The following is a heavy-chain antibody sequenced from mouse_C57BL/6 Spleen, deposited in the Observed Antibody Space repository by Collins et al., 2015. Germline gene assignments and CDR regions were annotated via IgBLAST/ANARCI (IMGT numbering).Heavy chain of an antibody. V-gene: IGHV1-39*01. D-gene: IGHD1-1*01. CDR2: INPNYGTT. CDR1: GYSFTDYN. Sequence: EFQPQQSGPELVKPGASVKISCKASGYSFTDYNMNWVKQSNGKSLEWIGVINPNYGTTSYNQKFKGKATLTVDQSSSTAYMQLNSLTSEDSAVYYCARGSLYYGSSYWFAYWGQGTLVTVSA. CDR3: ARGSLYYGSSYWFAY. J-gene: IGHJ3*01.